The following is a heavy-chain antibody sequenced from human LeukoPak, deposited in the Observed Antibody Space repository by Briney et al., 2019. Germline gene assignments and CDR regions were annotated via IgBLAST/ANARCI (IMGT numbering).Heavy chain of an antibody. CDR2: ISWNSGNI. CDR3: AKGRGYNYGYIFGYFDY. D-gene: IGHD5-18*01. J-gene: IGHJ4*02. Sequence: GGSLRLSCAASGFTFADYAMHWVRQTPGKGLEWVSGISWNSGNIDYADSVKGRFTISRDNAKNSLYLQMNSLRAEDTALYYCAKGRGYNYGYIFGYFDYWGQGTLVTASS. CDR1: GFTFADYA. V-gene: IGHV3-9*01.